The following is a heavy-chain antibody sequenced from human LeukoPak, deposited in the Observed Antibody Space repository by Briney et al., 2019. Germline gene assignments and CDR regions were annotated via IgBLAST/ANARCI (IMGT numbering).Heavy chain of an antibody. V-gene: IGHV1-46*01. Sequence: ASVKVSCKASGYTFTGYYMHRVRQAPGQGLEWMGIINPSGGSTSYAQKFQGRVTMTRDTSTSTVYMELSSLRPEDTAVYYCARGGFSDLSSSWAFDYWGQGTLVTVSS. CDR2: INPSGGST. J-gene: IGHJ4*02. CDR1: GYTFTGYY. CDR3: ARGGFSDLSSSWAFDY. D-gene: IGHD6-13*01.